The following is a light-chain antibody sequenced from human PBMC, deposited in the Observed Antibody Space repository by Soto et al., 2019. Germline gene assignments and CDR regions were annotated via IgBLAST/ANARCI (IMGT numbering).Light chain of an antibody. Sequence: DIQMTQSPSTLSASVGDRVTITCRASQSISSWLAWYQQKPGKAPKLLIYDASSLESGVPSRFSGSGSGTEFTLTISSLQPDDFATEYGQIGFTFGPGTKVDIK. CDR1: QSISSW. CDR2: DAS. J-gene: IGKJ3*01. CDR3: QIGFT. V-gene: IGKV1-5*01.